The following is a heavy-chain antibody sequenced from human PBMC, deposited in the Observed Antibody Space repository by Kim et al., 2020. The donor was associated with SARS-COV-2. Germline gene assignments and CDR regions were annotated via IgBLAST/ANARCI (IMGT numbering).Heavy chain of an antibody. CDR3: VSTQYGYHFDY. V-gene: IGHV3-72*01. Sequence: GGSLRLSCAASGFTFSDHDIDWVRQAPGKGLEWVGRSKNRRGSYTTDYAASVKGRFTISRGDSKDFLYLQMSSLKIEDTAVYYCVSTQYGYHFDYWGRGT. J-gene: IGHJ4*02. CDR2: SKNRRGSYTT. D-gene: IGHD5-12*01. CDR1: GFTFSDHD.